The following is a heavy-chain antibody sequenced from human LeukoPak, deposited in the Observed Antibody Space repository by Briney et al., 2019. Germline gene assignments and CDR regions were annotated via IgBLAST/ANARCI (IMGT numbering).Heavy chain of an antibody. D-gene: IGHD5-18*01. CDR1: GFTVSNSY. Sequence: GGSLRLSCAASGFTVSNSYMSWVRQAPGKGLEWVSAISGSGGSTYYADSVKGRFTISRDSSKNTLYLQMNSLRAEDTAVYYCARGYSSADYWGQGTLVTVSS. CDR3: ARGYSSADY. V-gene: IGHV3-23*01. J-gene: IGHJ4*02. CDR2: ISGSGGST.